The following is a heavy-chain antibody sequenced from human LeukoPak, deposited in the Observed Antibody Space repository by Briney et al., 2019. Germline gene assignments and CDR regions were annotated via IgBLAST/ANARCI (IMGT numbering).Heavy chain of an antibody. V-gene: IGHV4-59*08. D-gene: IGHD3-10*01. Sequence: PSETLSLTCTVSGGSISSYYWSWIRQPPGKGLEWIGYIYYSGSTNYNPSLKSRVTISVDTSKNQFSLKLSSVTAADTAVYYCARFQRYYYGSGSYYKVGAFDIWGQGTMVTVSS. CDR2: IYYSGST. CDR3: ARFQRYYYGSGSYYKVGAFDI. CDR1: GGSISSYY. J-gene: IGHJ3*02.